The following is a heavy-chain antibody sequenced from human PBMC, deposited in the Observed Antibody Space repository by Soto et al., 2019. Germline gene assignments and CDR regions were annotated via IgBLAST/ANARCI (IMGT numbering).Heavy chain of an antibody. D-gene: IGHD6-13*01. J-gene: IGHJ4*02. V-gene: IGHV3-30*04. CDR2: ISYDGSNK. CDR3: ARTRYSSSWPTFDY. Sequence: GGSLRLSCAASGFTFRSYAMHWVRQAPGKGLEWVAVISYDGSNKYYADSVKGRFTISRDNSKSTLYLQMNSLRAEDTAVYSCARTRYSSSWPTFDYWGQGTLVTVSS. CDR1: GFTFRSYA.